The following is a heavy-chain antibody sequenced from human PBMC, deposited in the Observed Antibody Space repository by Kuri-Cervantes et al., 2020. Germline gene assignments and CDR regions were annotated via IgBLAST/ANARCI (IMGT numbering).Heavy chain of an antibody. V-gene: IGHV3-30*18. Sequence: GGSLRLSCAASGFTFSSYGMHWVRQAPGKGLEWVAVISYDGSNKYYADSVKGRFTISRDNSKHTLYLQMNSLIAEDTAVYYCAKSEKVWFGEFITPYYYYYGMDVWGQGTTVTVSS. CDR3: AKSEKVWFGEFITPYYYYYGMDV. CDR1: GFTFSSYG. D-gene: IGHD3-10*01. J-gene: IGHJ6*02. CDR2: ISYDGSNK.